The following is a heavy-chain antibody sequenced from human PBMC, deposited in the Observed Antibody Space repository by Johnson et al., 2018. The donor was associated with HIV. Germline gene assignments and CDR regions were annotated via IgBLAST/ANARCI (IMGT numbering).Heavy chain of an antibody. D-gene: IGHD2-21*02. Sequence: VQLVESGGGLVQPGRSLRLSCAASGFTFDDYAMHWVRQAPGKGLEWVSGISWNSGSIGYADSVKGRFTISRDNAKNSLYLQMNSLRAEDTALYYCANDIGGDPNESFDIWGQGTMVTVSS. CDR2: ISWNSGSI. CDR3: ANDIGGDPNESFDI. CDR1: GFTFDDYA. J-gene: IGHJ3*02. V-gene: IGHV3-9*01.